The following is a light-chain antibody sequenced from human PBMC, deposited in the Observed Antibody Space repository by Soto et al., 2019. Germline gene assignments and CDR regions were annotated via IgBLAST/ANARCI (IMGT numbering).Light chain of an antibody. V-gene: IGLV2-8*01. Sequence: QSVLTQPPSASGSPGQSVTISCTGTSSDVGGYNYVSWYQHHPGKAPKVMIYEVSKRPSGVPDRFSGSKSGNTASLTVSGLQTEDEADYYCSSYAGSNNFKVFGGGPKLTVL. J-gene: IGLJ2*01. CDR3: SSYAGSNNFKV. CDR2: EVS. CDR1: SSDVGGYNY.